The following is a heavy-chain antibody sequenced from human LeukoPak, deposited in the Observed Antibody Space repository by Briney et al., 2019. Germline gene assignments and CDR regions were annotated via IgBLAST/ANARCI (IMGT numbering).Heavy chain of an antibody. CDR1: GFTFDDYA. D-gene: IGHD3-10*01. J-gene: IGHJ6*02. Sequence: GGSLRLSCAASGFTFDDYAMHWVRQAPGKGLEWVSGISWNSGSIGYADSVKGRFTISRDNAKNSLYLQMNSLRAEDAALYYCAKDSSYGSGSGMDVWGQGTTVTVSS. CDR2: ISWNSGSI. CDR3: AKDSSYGSGSGMDV. V-gene: IGHV3-9*01.